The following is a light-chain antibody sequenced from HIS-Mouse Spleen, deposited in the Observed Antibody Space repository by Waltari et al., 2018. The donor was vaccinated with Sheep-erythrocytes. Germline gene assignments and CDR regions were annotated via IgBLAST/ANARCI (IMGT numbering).Light chain of an antibody. CDR2: AAS. J-gene: IGKJ2*01. CDR1: QSISSY. CDR3: QQYNNWPPPYT. Sequence: DIQMTQSPSSLSASVGDRVTINCRASQSISSYLNWYQQKPGKAPKLLIYAASSLQSGVPSRFSGSGSGTDFTLTISSLQPEDFAVYYCQQYNNWPPPYTFGQGTKLEIK. V-gene: IGKV1-39*01.